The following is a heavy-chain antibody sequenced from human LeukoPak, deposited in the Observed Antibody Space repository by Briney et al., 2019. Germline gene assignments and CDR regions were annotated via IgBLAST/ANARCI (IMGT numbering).Heavy chain of an antibody. J-gene: IGHJ4*02. V-gene: IGHV1-69*13. D-gene: IGHD4-17*01. CDR3: ARDYGDYGTFDY. CDR1: GGTFSSYA. CDR2: IIPIFGTA. Sequence: SVKVSCTASGGTFSSYAISWVRQAPGQGLEWMGGIIPIFGTANYAQKFQGRVTITADESTSTAYMELSSLRSEDTAVYYCARDYGDYGTFDYWGQGTLVTVSS.